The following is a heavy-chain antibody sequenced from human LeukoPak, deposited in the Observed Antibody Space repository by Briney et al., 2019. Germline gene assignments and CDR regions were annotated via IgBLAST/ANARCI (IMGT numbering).Heavy chain of an antibody. CDR1: GFTFDDYA. CDR3: AKGEVGAPGFVDY. J-gene: IGHJ4*02. V-gene: IGHV3-9*01. Sequence: PGGSLRLSCAASGFTFDDYAMHWVRQAPGKGLEWVSGISWNSGSIGYADSVKGRFTISRDNAKNSLYLQMNSLRAEDTALYYCAKGEVGAPGFVDYWGQGTLVTVSS. CDR2: ISWNSGSI. D-gene: IGHD1-26*01.